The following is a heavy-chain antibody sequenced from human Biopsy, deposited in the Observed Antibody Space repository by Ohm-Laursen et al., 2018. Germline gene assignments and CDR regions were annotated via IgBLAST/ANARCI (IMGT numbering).Heavy chain of an antibody. CDR3: ARVAGGYAYYYGMDV. CDR1: GDSVTKYY. J-gene: IGHJ6*02. V-gene: IGHV4-59*02. D-gene: IGHD5-12*01. CDR2: IYYSVMT. Sequence: GTLSLTCSVSGDSVTKYYWSWIRQPPGKGLEWIGHIYYSVMTNYNPSLQSRVSISVDTSRNQVSLTLRSVTAADTAVYYCARVAGGYAYYYGMDVWGQGTTVIVSS.